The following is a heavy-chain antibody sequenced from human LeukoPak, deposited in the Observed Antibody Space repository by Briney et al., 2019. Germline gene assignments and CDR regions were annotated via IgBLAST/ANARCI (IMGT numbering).Heavy chain of an antibody. J-gene: IGHJ3*02. V-gene: IGHV3-23*01. Sequence: GGSLRLSCAASGFTFSSYAMSWVRQAPGKGLEWVSAISGSGGSTYYADSVKGRFTISRDNAKNSLYLQMNSLRAEDTAVYYCARENSGYDILTGYYNDAFDIWGQGTMVTVSS. CDR2: ISGSGGST. CDR3: ARENSGYDILTGYYNDAFDI. D-gene: IGHD3-9*01. CDR1: GFTFSSYA.